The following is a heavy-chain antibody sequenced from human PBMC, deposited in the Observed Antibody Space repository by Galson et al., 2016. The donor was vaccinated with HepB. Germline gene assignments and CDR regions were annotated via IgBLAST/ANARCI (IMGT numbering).Heavy chain of an antibody. D-gene: IGHD6-6*01. CDR2: ISAYNGNT. J-gene: IGHJ4*02. CDR1: GYTFTSYG. CDR3: ARDLLDGSNWSDPLRS. V-gene: IGHV1-18*01. Sequence: SVKVSCKASGYTFTSYGISWVRQAPGQGLEWMGWISAYNGNTKYAQKFQGRVTMTTDTSTRTAYMELRSLRSDDSAVYYCARDLLDGSNWSDPLRSWGQGTLVTVSS.